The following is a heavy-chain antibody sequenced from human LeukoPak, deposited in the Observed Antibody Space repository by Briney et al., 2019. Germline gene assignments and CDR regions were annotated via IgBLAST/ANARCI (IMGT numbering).Heavy chain of an antibody. V-gene: IGHV1-2*02. CDR3: ARDRTVLRFLEWSHDAFDI. CDR1: GYTFTGYY. Sequence: ASVKVSCKASGYTFTGYYMHWVRQAPGQGPEWMGWINPNSGGTNYAQKFQGRVTMTRDTSISTAYMELSRLRSDDTAVYYCARDRTVLRFLEWSHDAFDIWGQGTMVTVSS. J-gene: IGHJ3*02. CDR2: INPNSGGT. D-gene: IGHD3-3*01.